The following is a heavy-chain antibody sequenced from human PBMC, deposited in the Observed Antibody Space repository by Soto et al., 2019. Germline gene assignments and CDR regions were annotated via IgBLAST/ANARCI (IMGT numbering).Heavy chain of an antibody. D-gene: IGHD1-26*01. CDR1: GGSISSGDYY. Sequence: QVQLQESGPGLVKPSQTLSLTCTVSGGSISSGDYYWSWIRQPPGKGLEWIGYIYYSGSTYYNPSLKCRVTISEDTSNNQFSLKLRSVTAADTAVYYCARDFRSGSYSHWCQGTLVTVSS. J-gene: IGHJ4*02. CDR2: IYYSGST. V-gene: IGHV4-30-4*01. CDR3: ARDFRSGSYSH.